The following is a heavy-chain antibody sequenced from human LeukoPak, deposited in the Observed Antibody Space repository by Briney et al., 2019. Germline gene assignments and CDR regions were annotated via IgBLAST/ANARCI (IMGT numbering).Heavy chain of an antibody. CDR3: ASSPLISSGWLGHDY. V-gene: IGHV4-39*07. CDR2: IYYSGST. D-gene: IGHD6-19*01. CDR1: GGSISSTSSY. J-gene: IGHJ4*02. Sequence: SETVSLTCTVSGGSISSTSSYWGWIRRPPGKGLEWIATIYYSGSTYYNPSLKSRVTISVDTSKNQFSLKLNSVTAADTAVYYCASSPLISSGWLGHDYWGQGILVTVSS.